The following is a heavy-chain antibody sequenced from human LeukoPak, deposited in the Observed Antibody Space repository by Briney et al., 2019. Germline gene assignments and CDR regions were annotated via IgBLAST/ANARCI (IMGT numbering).Heavy chain of an antibody. CDR1: GGSFSGYY. CDR3: ARVFLPRSPYYYDSSGYCDY. D-gene: IGHD3-22*01. J-gene: IGHJ4*02. Sequence: SETLSLTCAVYGGSFSGYYWSWTRQPPGKGLEWIGEINHSGSTNYNPSLKSRVTISVDTSKNQFSLKLSSVTAADTAVYYCARVFLPRSPYYYDSSGYCDYWGQGTLVAVSS. CDR2: INHSGST. V-gene: IGHV4-34*01.